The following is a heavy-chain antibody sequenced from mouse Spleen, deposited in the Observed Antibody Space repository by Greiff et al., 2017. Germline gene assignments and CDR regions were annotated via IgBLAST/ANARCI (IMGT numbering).Heavy chain of an antibody. CDR1: GFTFSNYG. CDR3: ARSYGEETWFAY. CDR2: ISNLAYSI. D-gene: IGHD2-13*01. J-gene: IGHJ3*01. Sequence: EVKLVESGGGLVKPGGSLKLSCAASGFTFSNYGMAWVRQAPGKGPEWVAFISNLAYSIYYADTVTGRFTISRENAKNTLYLEMSSLRSEDTAMYYCARSYGEETWFAYWGQGTLVTVSA. V-gene: IGHV5-15*01.